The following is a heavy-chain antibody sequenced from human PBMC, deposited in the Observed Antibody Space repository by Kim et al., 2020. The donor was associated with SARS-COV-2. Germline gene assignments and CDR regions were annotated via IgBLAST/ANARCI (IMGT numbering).Heavy chain of an antibody. Sequence: TTYADSVKGRFTISRDNARNTVYLQMNSLRAEDTAVYYCTRDDSFGIDVWGQGTTVTVSS. CDR2: T. CDR3: TRDDSFGIDV. J-gene: IGHJ6*02. V-gene: IGHV3-74*01.